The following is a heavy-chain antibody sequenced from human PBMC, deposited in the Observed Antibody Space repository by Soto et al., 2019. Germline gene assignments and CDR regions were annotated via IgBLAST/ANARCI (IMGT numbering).Heavy chain of an antibody. CDR3: ASRVNWKRYNWFDP. J-gene: IGHJ5*02. CDR2: IIPIFCTA. Sequence: ASVKVSCKASGGTFSSYAISWVRQAAGQRLEWMGGIIPIFCTANYAQKFQGRVTITADESTSTAYMELSSLRSEDTAVYYCASRVNWKRYNWFDPWGQGTLVTVSS. CDR1: GGTFSSYA. V-gene: IGHV1-69*13. D-gene: IGHD1-1*01.